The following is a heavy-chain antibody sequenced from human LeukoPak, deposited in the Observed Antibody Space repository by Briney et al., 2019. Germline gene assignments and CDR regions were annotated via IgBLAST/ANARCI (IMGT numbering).Heavy chain of an antibody. CDR3: ARGGSSWYYYYYGMDV. CDR1: GGSVSSGSYY. CDR2: IYYSGST. V-gene: IGHV4-61*01. J-gene: IGHJ6*04. D-gene: IGHD6-13*01. Sequence: SETLSLTCTVSGGSVSSGSYYWSWIRQPPGKGLEWIGYIYYSGSTNYNPSLKSRVTISVETSKNQFSLKLSSVTAADTAVYYCARGGSSWYYYYYGMDVWGKGTTVTVSS.